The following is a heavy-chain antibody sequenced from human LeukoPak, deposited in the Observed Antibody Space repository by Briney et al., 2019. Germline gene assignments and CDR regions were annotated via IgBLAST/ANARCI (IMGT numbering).Heavy chain of an antibody. J-gene: IGHJ4*02. V-gene: IGHV5-51*01. CDR3: ARLRVAFPGDY. D-gene: IGHD3-3*01. Sequence: GGSLQISCQGSGYSFTSYWIGWVRQVPGKGLEGMGIIYPGDSDTRYSPSFQGQVTISADKSISTAYLQWSSLKASDTAMYYCARLRVAFPGDYWGQGTLVTVSS. CDR2: IYPGDSDT. CDR1: GYSFTSYW.